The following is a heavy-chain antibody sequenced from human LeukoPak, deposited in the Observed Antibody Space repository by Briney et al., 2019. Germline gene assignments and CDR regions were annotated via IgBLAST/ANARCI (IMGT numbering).Heavy chain of an antibody. D-gene: IGHD2-15*01. CDR1: GYTFTSYD. J-gene: IGHJ4*02. V-gene: IGHV1-8*01. CDR3: ARAGGYCGRISCPYYFDY. CDR2: MNPNSGDT. Sequence: ASVKVSCKASGYTFTSYDINWVRQATGQGLEWMGWMNPNSGDTGYAQKFQGRVTMTRNTSISTAYMELSSLRSEDTAVYYCARAGGYCGRISCPYYFDYWGQGSLVAVSS.